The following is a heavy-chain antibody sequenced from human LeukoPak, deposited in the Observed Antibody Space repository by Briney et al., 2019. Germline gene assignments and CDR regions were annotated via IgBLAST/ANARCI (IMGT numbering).Heavy chain of an antibody. CDR2: ISPSSSTV. CDR1: GFTFSSNS. J-gene: IGHJ4*02. Sequence: GGSLRLSCAASGFTFSSNSMNWVRQAPGKGLEWVSYISPSSSTVYYADSVKGRFTISRDNAKNSLFLQMNSLRAEDTAVYYCAREVNHYDSGAYSPGLDYWGQGTLVTVSS. D-gene: IGHD3-22*01. CDR3: AREVNHYDSGAYSPGLDY. V-gene: IGHV3-48*04.